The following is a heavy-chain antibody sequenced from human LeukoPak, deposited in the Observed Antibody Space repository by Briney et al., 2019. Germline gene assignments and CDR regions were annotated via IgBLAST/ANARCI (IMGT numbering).Heavy chain of an antibody. V-gene: IGHV1-2*02. CDR3: ARVAAAGTSGVDY. Sequence: ASVKVSCKASGYTFTGYYMHWVRQAPGQGLEWMGWINPNSGGTNYAQKFQGRVTMTRDTSISTAYMELSRLRSDDTAVYYCARVAAAGTSGVDYWGQGTLVTVSS. J-gene: IGHJ4*02. CDR2: INPNSGGT. D-gene: IGHD6-13*01. CDR1: GYTFTGYY.